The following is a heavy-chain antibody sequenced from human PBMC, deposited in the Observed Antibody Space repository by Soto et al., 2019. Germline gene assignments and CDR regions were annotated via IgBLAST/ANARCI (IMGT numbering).Heavy chain of an antibody. J-gene: IGHJ6*02. CDR3: ARNYYDSSGYYFNYYGMDV. V-gene: IGHV3-21*01. Sequence: GGSLRLSCAASGFTFSSYSMNWVRQAPGKGLEWVSSISSSSSYIYYADSVKGRFTISRDNAKNSLYLQMNSLRAGDTDVYYCARNYYDSSGYYFNYYGMDVWGQGTTVTVSS. CDR1: GFTFSSYS. D-gene: IGHD3-22*01. CDR2: ISSSSSYI.